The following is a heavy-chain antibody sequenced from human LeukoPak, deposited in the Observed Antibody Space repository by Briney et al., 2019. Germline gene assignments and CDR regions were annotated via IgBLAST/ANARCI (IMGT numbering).Heavy chain of an antibody. J-gene: IGHJ4*02. D-gene: IGHD2-2*02. CDR1: GYSISSGYY. Sequence: SETLSLTCGVSGYSISSGYYWGWIRQPPGKGLEWIGSIYHSGSTYYNPSLKSRVTISVDTSKNQFSLKLSSVTAADTAVYYCAILGYCSSTSCYNDRYFDYWGQGTLVTVSS. CDR3: AILGYCSSTSCYNDRYFDY. V-gene: IGHV4-38-2*01. CDR2: IYHSGST.